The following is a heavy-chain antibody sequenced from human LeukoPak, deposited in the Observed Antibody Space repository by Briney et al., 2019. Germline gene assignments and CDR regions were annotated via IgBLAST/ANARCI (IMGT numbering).Heavy chain of an antibody. V-gene: IGHV4-34*01. CDR3: ARHGGRVVVTAIDY. CDR2: INHSGST. D-gene: IGHD2-21*02. CDR1: GGSFSGYY. J-gene: IGHJ4*02. Sequence: PSETLSLTCAVYGGSFSGYYWSWIRQPPGKGLEWIGEINHSGSTNYNPSLKSRVTISVDTSKNQFSLKLSSVTAADTAVYYCARHGGRVVVTAIDYWGQGTLVTVSS.